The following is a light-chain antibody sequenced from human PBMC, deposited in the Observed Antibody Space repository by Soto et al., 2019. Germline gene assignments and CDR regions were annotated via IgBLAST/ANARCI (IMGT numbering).Light chain of an antibody. CDR1: SSDVGGYNF. Sequence: QSALTQPASVSGSPGQSITISCTGTSSDVGGYNFVSWYQQHPGNAPKFIIYDVRNRPSGVSNRFSGSSSGNTASLTISGLHAEDEADYYCSSYTSSSTVIFGGGTKVTVL. V-gene: IGLV2-14*03. CDR3: SSYTSSSTVI. CDR2: DVR. J-gene: IGLJ2*01.